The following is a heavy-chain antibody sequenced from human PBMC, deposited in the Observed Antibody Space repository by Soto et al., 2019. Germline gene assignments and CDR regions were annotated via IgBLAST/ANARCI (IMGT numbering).Heavy chain of an antibody. CDR1: GFTFSAYS. J-gene: IGHJ4*02. Sequence: DVQLVESGGGLVQPGGSLRLSCAASGFTFSAYSFNWVRLAPGKGLEWVSYISTSGSTMYYADSVKGRFTISRDNARNSLFLQMNSLRDEDTAVYYCARDSGYHYDRFDLWGQGTLVTISS. D-gene: IGHD3-22*01. CDR3: ARDSGYHYDRFDL. V-gene: IGHV3-48*02. CDR2: ISTSGSTM.